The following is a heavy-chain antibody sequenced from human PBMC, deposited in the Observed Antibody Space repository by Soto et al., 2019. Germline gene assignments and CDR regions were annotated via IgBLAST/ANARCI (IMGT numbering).Heavy chain of an antibody. CDR2: IYSGGDT. Sequence: EVQLVESGGGLILPGGSLRLSCAASGVTVSNNYMRWVRLAPGKGLEWVSLIYSGGDTHYADSVKGRFTISRDSSKNTVYPQMNSLRAEDTAVYYCARDPPGIAAGGAGAWGQGTLVTVSS. CDR3: ARDPPGIAAGGAGA. CDR1: GVTVSNNY. J-gene: IGHJ5*02. D-gene: IGHD6-13*01. V-gene: IGHV3-53*01.